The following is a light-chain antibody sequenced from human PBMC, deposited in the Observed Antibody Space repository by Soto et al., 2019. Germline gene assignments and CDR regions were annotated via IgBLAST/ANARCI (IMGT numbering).Light chain of an antibody. V-gene: IGKV2-24*01. J-gene: IGKJ2*01. CDR3: MQATQYRPYT. CDR1: QSLQHSDGNTY. Sequence: DVVLTQSPLSSPVTLGQPASISCRPSQSLQHSDGNTYLSCLHQRPGQPPRLLISRVSHRFSGVPDRFSGGGAGPDFTLKISRVEAEDVGIYYCMQATQYRPYTFGQGTKLEIK. CDR2: RVS.